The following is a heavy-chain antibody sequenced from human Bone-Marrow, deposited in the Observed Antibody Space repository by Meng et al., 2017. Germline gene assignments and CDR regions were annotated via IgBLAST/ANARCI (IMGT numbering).Heavy chain of an antibody. Sequence: GESLKISCAASGFTFSSYWMHWVRQAPGKGLEWVSSISSSSSYIYYADSVKGRFTISRDNAKDSLYLQMNSLRAEDTAVYYCARTITPAAGTHHYYYGMDVWGQGTTVTVSS. V-gene: IGHV3-21*01. CDR1: GFTFSSYW. CDR2: ISSSSSYI. CDR3: ARTITPAAGTHHYYYGMDV. D-gene: IGHD6-13*01. J-gene: IGHJ6*02.